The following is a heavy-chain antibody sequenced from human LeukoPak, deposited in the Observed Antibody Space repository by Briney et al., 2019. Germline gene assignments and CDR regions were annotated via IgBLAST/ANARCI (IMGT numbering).Heavy chain of an antibody. CDR3: AKEITMIVVVTYYFDY. CDR2: ISGSGGST. CDR1: GFTFSSYA. J-gene: IGHJ4*02. Sequence: GGSLRLSCAASGFTFSSYAMSWVRQAPGKGLEWVSAISGSGGSTYYADSVKGRFTISRDNSKNTLYLQMNSLRAEDTAVYYCAKEITMIVVVTYYFDYWGQGTLVTVSS. V-gene: IGHV3-23*01. D-gene: IGHD3-22*01.